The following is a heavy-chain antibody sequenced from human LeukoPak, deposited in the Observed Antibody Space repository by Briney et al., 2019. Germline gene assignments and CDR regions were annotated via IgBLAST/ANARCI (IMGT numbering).Heavy chain of an antibody. CDR3: VKDQINSIFGVVITYYFDY. V-gene: IGHV3-64D*09. Sequence: QPGGSLRLSCSASGFTFSSYAVHWVRQAPGKGLEDVSAISSNGGSTYYADSVKGRFTISRDNSKNTLYLQMSSLRAEDTAVYYCVKDQINSIFGVVITYYFDYWGQGTLVTVSS. CDR1: GFTFSSYA. D-gene: IGHD3-3*01. J-gene: IGHJ4*02. CDR2: ISSNGGST.